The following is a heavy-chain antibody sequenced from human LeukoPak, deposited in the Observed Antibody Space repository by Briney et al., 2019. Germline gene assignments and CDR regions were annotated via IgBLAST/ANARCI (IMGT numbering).Heavy chain of an antibody. CDR1: GGSFSGYY. V-gene: IGHV4-34*01. CDR3: ARGPFIAGLGYCSSTSCHYYYGMDV. J-gene: IGHJ6*02. CDR2: INHSGST. Sequence: PSETLSLTCAVYGGSFSGYYWSWIRQPPGKGLEWIGEINHSGSTNYNPSLKSRVTISVDTSKNQFSLKLSSVTAADTAVYYCARGPFIAGLGYCSSTSCHYYYGMDVWGQGTTVTVSS. D-gene: IGHD2-2*01.